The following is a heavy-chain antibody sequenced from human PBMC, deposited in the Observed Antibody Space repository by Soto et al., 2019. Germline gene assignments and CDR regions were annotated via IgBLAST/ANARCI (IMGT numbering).Heavy chain of an antibody. Sequence: QVQLVESGGGVVQPGRSLRLSCAASGFTFSSYAMHWVRQAPGKGLEWVAVISYDGSNKYYADSVKGRFTISRDNSKNTLYLQMNSLRAEDTAVYYCARGADRPRGYCSGGSCYSDARVGYYYYYGMDVWGQGTTVTVSS. CDR2: ISYDGSNK. J-gene: IGHJ6*02. D-gene: IGHD2-15*01. CDR3: ARGADRPRGYCSGGSCYSDARVGYYYYYGMDV. CDR1: GFTFSSYA. V-gene: IGHV3-30-3*01.